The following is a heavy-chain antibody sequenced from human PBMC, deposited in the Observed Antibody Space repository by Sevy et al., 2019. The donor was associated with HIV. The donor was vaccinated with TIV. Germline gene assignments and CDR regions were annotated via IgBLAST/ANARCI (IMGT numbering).Heavy chain of an antibody. J-gene: IGHJ6*02. CDR1: GFTFRNYG. Sequence: GGSLRLSCVASGFTFRNYGMHWVRQAPGKELEWVAVIWHDGKNKNYAESVKGRFTIFRDNSKNTLYLEMNSLRVEDTAVFYCARDQGKDAPMDVWGQGTTVTVSS. V-gene: IGHV3-33*01. CDR2: IWHDGKNK. CDR3: ARDQGKDAPMDV. D-gene: IGHD6-13*01.